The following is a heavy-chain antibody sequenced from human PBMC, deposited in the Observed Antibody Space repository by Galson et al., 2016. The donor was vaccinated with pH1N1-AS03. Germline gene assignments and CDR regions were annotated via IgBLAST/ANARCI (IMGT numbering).Heavy chain of an antibody. J-gene: IGHJ2*01. Sequence: ETLSLTCTVSGDSTFDYYWNWIRQPPGKGLEWIGYIQTTGNTKYNPSLKSRVTMSIDTSKNQFSLHLMSVTAVDTALYYCARDPPLEIGWYFDLWGRGTLVTVSS. D-gene: IGHD3-3*01. CDR2: IQTTGNT. CDR1: GDSTFDYY. CDR3: ARDPPLEIGWYFDL. V-gene: IGHV4-4*09.